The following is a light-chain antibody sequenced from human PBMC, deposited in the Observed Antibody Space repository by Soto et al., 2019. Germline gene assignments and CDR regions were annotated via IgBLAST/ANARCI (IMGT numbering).Light chain of an antibody. CDR3: QQYGRT. CDR2: AAS. V-gene: IGKV3-20*01. J-gene: IGKJ5*01. Sequence: EVVLTQSPGTLSLSPGERATLSCRASQSISTNYLAWYQQKPGQAPKLLIYAASSRLTGIPDRFSGSGSGTDLTLTISRLEPEDFALYYCQQYGRTFGQGTRLDIK. CDR1: QSISTNY.